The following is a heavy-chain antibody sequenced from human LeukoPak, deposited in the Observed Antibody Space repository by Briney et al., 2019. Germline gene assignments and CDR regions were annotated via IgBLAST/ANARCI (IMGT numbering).Heavy chain of an antibody. CDR2: FGTRSTSI. Sequence: PGGSLRLSCTASGFTFSGYSMNWIRQAPGKGLEWVSSFGTRSTSIYHAGSVKGRLAISRDNAKNSLYLQMNSLRAEDTAVYYCANIVSSGYYDYWGQGTLVTVSS. V-gene: IGHV3-21*04. D-gene: IGHD3-22*01. J-gene: IGHJ4*02. CDR1: GFTFSGYS. CDR3: ANIVSSGYYDY.